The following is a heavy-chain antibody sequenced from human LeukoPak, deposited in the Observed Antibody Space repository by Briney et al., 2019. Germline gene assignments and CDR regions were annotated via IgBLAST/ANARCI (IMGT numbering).Heavy chain of an antibody. D-gene: IGHD4-23*01. V-gene: IGHV3-11*01. CDR1: GFTFSGYY. Sequence: GGSLRLSCAASGFTFSGYYMSWIRQAPGKGLECVSYISGGGSSIDYADSVKGRFTISRDNTKNSLYLQMNSLRAEDTAVYYCARVGHRWQGDYWGQGALVTVSS. J-gene: IGHJ4*02. CDR2: ISGGGSSI. CDR3: ARVGHRWQGDY.